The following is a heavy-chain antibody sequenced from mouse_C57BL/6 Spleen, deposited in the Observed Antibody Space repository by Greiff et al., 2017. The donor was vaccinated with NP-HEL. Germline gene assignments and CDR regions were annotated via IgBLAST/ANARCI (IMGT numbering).Heavy chain of an antibody. CDR1: GYTFTSYW. Sequence: VQLQQPGAELVKPGASVKLSCKASGYTFTSYWMHWVKQRPGRGLEWIGRIDPKSGGTKYNEKFESKATLTVDKPSSTAYMQLSSLTSEDSAVYYCARYGYYAMDYWGQGTSVTVSS. CDR3: ARYGYYAMDY. V-gene: IGHV1-72*01. CDR2: IDPKSGGT. J-gene: IGHJ4*01. D-gene: IGHD1-1*02.